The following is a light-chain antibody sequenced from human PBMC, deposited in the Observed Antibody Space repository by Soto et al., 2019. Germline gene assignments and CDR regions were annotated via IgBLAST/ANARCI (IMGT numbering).Light chain of an antibody. J-gene: IGLJ2*01. CDR2: EVT. CDR1: SSDVGGYNH. Sequence: QSALTQPPSASGSPGQSVAISCTGTSSDVGGYNHVAWFQQHPGKAPKLIIYEVTKRPSGVPDRFSGSKSGNTASLTVSGLQAADEADYYCSSFAGSNYPVVFGGGTKLTVL. CDR3: SSFAGSNYPVV. V-gene: IGLV2-8*01.